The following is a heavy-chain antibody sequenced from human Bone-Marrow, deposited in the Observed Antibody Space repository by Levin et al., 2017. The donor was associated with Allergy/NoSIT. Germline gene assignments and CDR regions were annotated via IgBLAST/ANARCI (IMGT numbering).Heavy chain of an antibody. CDR2: ISFDGSNK. V-gene: IGHV3-30*04. CDR3: ASGDYGGLSRGGRVGFEY. J-gene: IGHJ4*02. D-gene: IGHD4-23*01. CDR1: GFTFSLYA. Sequence: GGSLRLSCAASGFTFSLYAMHWVRQAPGKGLEWVAVISFDGSNKYYADSFKGRFTISRDNSQNTLYLQMTSLRAEDTSVYYCASGDYGGLSRGGRVGFEYWGQGTLVTVSS.